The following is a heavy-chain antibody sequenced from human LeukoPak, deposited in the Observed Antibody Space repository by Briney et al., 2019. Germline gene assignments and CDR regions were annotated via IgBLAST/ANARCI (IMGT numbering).Heavy chain of an antibody. CDR1: GSSISSYY. CDR3: AREVVITNFDI. Sequence: SETLSLTCTVSGSSISSYYWSWIRQPPGKGLEWIGYIYYSGSTNYNPSLKSRVTISVDTSKNQFSLKLSSVTAADTAVYYCAREVVITNFDIWGQGTMVTVSS. D-gene: IGHD3-22*01. J-gene: IGHJ3*02. CDR2: IYYSGST. V-gene: IGHV4-59*01.